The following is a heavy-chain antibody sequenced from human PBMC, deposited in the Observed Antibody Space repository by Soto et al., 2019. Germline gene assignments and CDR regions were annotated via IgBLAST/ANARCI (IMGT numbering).Heavy chain of an antibody. V-gene: IGHV6-1*01. Sequence: PSQTVSRTCAISGDSVSSNSAAWNWIRQSPSRGLEWLGRTYYRSKWYNDYAVSVKSRITINPDTSKNQFSLQLNSVTPEDTAVYYCARAPGRFGPGDVWGQGTTVTVSS. CDR1: GDSVSSNSAA. J-gene: IGHJ6*02. CDR2: TYYRSKWYN. D-gene: IGHD3-10*01. CDR3: ARAPGRFGPGDV.